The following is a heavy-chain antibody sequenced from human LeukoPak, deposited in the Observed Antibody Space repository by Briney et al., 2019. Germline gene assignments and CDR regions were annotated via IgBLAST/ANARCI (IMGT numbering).Heavy chain of an antibody. V-gene: IGHV4-59*01. CDR3: AREMAYYDSTVYYSDAFDI. J-gene: IGHJ3*02. Sequence: ASETLSHTSTDPRGSITSYYWSWIRQPPGKRLEWSGYIYYSGSTNYNPSLKSRVTISVDTSKNQFSLKLSSVTAADTAVYYCAREMAYYDSTVYYSDAFDIWGQGTMVTVSS. CDR2: IYYSGST. CDR1: RGSITSYY. D-gene: IGHD3-22*01.